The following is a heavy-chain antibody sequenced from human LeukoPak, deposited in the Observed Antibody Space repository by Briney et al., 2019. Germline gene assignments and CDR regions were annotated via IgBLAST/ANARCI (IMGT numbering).Heavy chain of an antibody. J-gene: IGHJ4*02. CDR2: ISSSGTNL. D-gene: IGHD5-24*01. Sequence: GGSLRLSCAASGFTVSNYAMNWVRQAPGKGLEWVSAISSSGTNLQYADSVKGRFTISRDNSKNTLYLQMKSLRGEDTAVYYCAKFERWLQSGLDYWGQGTLVTVSS. CDR1: GFTVSNYA. CDR3: AKFERWLQSGLDY. V-gene: IGHV3-23*01.